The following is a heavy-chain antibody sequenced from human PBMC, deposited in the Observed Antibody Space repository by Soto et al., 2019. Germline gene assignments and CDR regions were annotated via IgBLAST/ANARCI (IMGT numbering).Heavy chain of an antibody. V-gene: IGHV3-23*01. CDR2: ISGSGDST. CDR3: AKGVHLQSFDY. J-gene: IGHJ4*02. CDR1: GFTFSSYA. Sequence: GGSLRLSCAASGFTFSSYAMSWVRQAPGKGLEWVSGISGSGDSTYYADSVKGRFTISRDNSKNTLYLQMNSLRAEDTAVYYCAKGVHLQSFDYWGQGALVTVSS.